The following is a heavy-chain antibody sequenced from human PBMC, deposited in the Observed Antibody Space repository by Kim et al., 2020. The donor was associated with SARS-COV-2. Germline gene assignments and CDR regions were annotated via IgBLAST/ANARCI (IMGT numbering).Heavy chain of an antibody. D-gene: IGHD6-19*01. CDR1: GFTFDDYA. CDR3: ARRGAVAGPFDY. CDR2: ISWNSGSI. J-gene: IGHJ4*02. V-gene: IGHV3-9*01. Sequence: GGSLRLSCAASGFTFDDYAMHWVRQAPGKGLEWVSGISWNSGSIGYADSVKGRFTISRDNAKNSLYLQMNSLRAEDTALYYCARRGAVAGPFDYWGQGTL.